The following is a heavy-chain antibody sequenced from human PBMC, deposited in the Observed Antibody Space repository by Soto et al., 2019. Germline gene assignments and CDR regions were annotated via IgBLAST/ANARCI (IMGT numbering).Heavy chain of an antibody. CDR2: ISSSSSYI. CDR3: ARARERDQQLGIPFDY. D-gene: IGHD6-13*01. CDR1: GFTFSSYS. Sequence: GGSLRLACAASGFTFSSYSMNWVRQAPGKGLEWVSSISSSSSYIYYADSVKGRFTISRDNAKNSLYLQMNSLRAEDTAVYYCARARERDQQLGIPFDYWGQGTLVTVSS. V-gene: IGHV3-21*01. J-gene: IGHJ4*02.